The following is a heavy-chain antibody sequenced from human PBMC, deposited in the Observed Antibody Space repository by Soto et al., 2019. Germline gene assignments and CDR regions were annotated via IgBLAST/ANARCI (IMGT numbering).Heavy chain of an antibody. CDR1: GYRFTSYG. CDR2: ISAYDGNT. CDR3: ARGGYYDSSGSRNYYYYGMNV. V-gene: IGHV1-18*04. Sequence: APLKVSCKASGYRFTSYGINWVRQAPGQGLDWLGWISAYDGNTNYAQILQGRVSMTTDTSGNTAYMELRSLRADDTAMYYCARGGYYDSSGSRNYYYYGMNVWGQGTKVTVSS. D-gene: IGHD3-22*01. J-gene: IGHJ6*02.